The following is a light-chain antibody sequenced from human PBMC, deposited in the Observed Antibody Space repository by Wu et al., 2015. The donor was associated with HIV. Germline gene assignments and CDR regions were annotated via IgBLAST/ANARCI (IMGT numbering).Light chain of an antibody. J-gene: IGKJ1*01. CDR3: QKYNTAPWT. CDR1: QGITTS. CDR2: AAS. V-gene: IGKV1-NL1*01. Sequence: DIQMTQSPSSLSASVGDRVTITCRASQGITTSLAWYQQIPGKAPKLLIYAASHLEGGVPSRFSGSGSGTDYTLTINNLQPEDVATYYCQKYNTAPWTFGQGTKVEMK.